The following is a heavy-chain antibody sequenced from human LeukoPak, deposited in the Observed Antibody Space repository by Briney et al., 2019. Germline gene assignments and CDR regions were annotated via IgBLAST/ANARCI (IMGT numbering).Heavy chain of an antibody. V-gene: IGHV3-23*01. CDR1: GFTFSSYA. CDR2: ISGSGGST. Sequence: GGSLRLSCAASGFTFSSYAMSWVRQAPGKGLEWVSAISGSGGSTYYADSVKGRFTISRDNSKNTLYLHLNNLKASDTAIYYCARQYDLLAGPYYFDFWGQGTLVTVSS. D-gene: IGHD3-9*01. CDR3: ARQYDLLAGPYYFDF. J-gene: IGHJ4*02.